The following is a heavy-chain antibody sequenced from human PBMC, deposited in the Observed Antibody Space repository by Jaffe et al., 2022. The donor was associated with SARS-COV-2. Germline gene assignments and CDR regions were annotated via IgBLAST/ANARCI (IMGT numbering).Heavy chain of an antibody. V-gene: IGHV1-69*01. CDR3: ARSNYYYDSSGYRYTPFFGY. D-gene: IGHD3-22*01. CDR2: IIPIFGTA. Sequence: QVQLVQSGAEVKKPGSSVKVSCKASGGTFSSYAISWVRQAPGQGLEWMGGIIPIFGTANYAQKFQGRVTITADESTSTAYMELSSLRSEDTAVYYCARSNYYYDSSGYRYTPFFGYWGQGTLVTVSS. CDR1: GGTFSSYA. J-gene: IGHJ4*02.